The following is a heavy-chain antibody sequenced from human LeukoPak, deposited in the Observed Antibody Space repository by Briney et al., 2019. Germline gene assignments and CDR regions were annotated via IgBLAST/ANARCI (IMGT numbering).Heavy chain of an antibody. D-gene: IGHD2-2*01. Sequence: SETLSHTCAVSGVSITTYYWSWIRQPPGKGLEWMGYISYRGSTNYNPSLKSRVTISVDTSKNEVSLVLTSVTAADTAVYFCARTTTSFDDWGQGILVTVSS. CDR3: ARTTTSFDD. CDR2: ISYRGST. CDR1: GVSITTYY. J-gene: IGHJ4*02. V-gene: IGHV4-59*01.